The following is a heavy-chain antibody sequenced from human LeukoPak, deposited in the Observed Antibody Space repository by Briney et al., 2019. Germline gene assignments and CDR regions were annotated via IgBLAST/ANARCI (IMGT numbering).Heavy chain of an antibody. D-gene: IGHD6-6*01. J-gene: IGHJ3*02. Sequence: ESLKISCKVSGYSLTNNWIGWVRQVPGKGLEWMGIIYPGDSDTRYSPSFQGQVTISADKSISTAYLQWSSLKASDTAMYYCARREYSSSYDAFDIWGQGTMVTVSS. CDR2: IYPGDSDT. CDR1: GYSLTNNW. CDR3: ARREYSSSYDAFDI. V-gene: IGHV5-51*01.